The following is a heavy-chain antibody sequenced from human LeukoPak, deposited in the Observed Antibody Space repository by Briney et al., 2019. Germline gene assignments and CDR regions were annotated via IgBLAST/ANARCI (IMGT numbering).Heavy chain of an antibody. CDR2: IGDSGATT. CDR1: GFTFNNHA. V-gene: IGHV3-23*01. D-gene: IGHD6-19*01. J-gene: IGHJ4*02. Sequence: GGSLRLSCAVSGFTFNNHAMSWIRQAPGKGLEWVSAIGDSGATTYYADSVKGRFTISRDNSKNTLYLQMNSLRAEDTALYYCARPRRAWSRDFDSWGQGTLVTVSS. CDR3: ARPRRAWSRDFDS.